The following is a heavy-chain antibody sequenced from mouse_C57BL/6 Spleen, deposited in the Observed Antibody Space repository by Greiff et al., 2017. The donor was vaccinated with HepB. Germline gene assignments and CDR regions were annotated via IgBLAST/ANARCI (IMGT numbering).Heavy chain of an antibody. D-gene: IGHD3-2*02. CDR1: GYTFTSYW. Sequence: QVQLQQPGAELVKPGASVKLSCKASGYTFTSYWMHWVKQSPGQGLEWIGMIHPNSGSTNYNEKFKSKATLTVDKSSSTAYMQLSSLTSEDSAVYYCAGSSGTDFDYWGQGTTLTVSS. V-gene: IGHV1-64*01. CDR2: IHPNSGST. CDR3: AGSSGTDFDY. J-gene: IGHJ2*01.